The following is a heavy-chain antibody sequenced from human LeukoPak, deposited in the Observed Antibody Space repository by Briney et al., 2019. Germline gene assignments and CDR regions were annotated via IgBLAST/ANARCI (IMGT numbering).Heavy chain of an antibody. Sequence: PSQTLSLTCAVSGGSISSGGYSCSWIRQPPGKGLEWIGYIYHSGSTYYNPSLKSRVTISVDRSKNQFSLKLSSVTAADTAVYYCARARRYCSGGSCSVFDYWGQGTLVTVSS. CDR3: ARARRYCSGGSCSVFDY. CDR2: IYHSGST. CDR1: GGSISSGGYS. D-gene: IGHD2-15*01. J-gene: IGHJ4*02. V-gene: IGHV4-30-2*01.